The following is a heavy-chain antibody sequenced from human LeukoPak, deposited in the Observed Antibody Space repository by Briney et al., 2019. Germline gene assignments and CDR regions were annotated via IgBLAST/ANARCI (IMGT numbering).Heavy chain of an antibody. D-gene: IGHD3-16*01. J-gene: IGHJ4*02. CDR3: ARVSYVWGSYRLDY. Sequence: SETLSLTCAVYGGSFSGYYWSWIRQPPGKGLEWIGEINHSGSTDYNPSLKSRVTISVDTSKNQFSLKLSSVTAADTAVYYCARVSYVWGSYRLDYWGQGTLVTVSS. V-gene: IGHV4-34*01. CDR2: INHSGST. CDR1: GGSFSGYY.